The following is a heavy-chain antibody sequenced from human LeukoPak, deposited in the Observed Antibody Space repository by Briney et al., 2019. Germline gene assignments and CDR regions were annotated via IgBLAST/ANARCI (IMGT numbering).Heavy chain of an antibody. Sequence: GESLKISCKGPGYSFTSYWIGWVRQMPGKGLEWMGIIYPGDSDTRYSPSFQGQVTISADKSISTAYLQWSSLKASDTAMYYCARQRVREIQEEYGMDVWGQGTTVTVSS. CDR2: IYPGDSDT. V-gene: IGHV5-51*01. CDR1: GYSFTSYW. CDR3: ARQRVREIQEEYGMDV. J-gene: IGHJ6*02. D-gene: IGHD3-10*01.